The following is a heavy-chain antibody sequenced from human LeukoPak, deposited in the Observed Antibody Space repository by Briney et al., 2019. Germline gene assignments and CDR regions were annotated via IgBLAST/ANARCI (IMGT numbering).Heavy chain of an antibody. J-gene: IGHJ6*03. Sequence: PGGSLRLSCAASGFTFDDYGMSWVRQGPGKGLEWVSGINWNGGSKGYADSVKGRFTISRDNAKNSLYLQMNSLRDEDTALYYCARDNVVVAGRGYYMDVWGKGTTVTVSS. CDR3: ARDNVVVAGRGYYMDV. CDR1: GFTFDDYG. CDR2: INWNGGSK. D-gene: IGHD6-19*01. V-gene: IGHV3-20*04.